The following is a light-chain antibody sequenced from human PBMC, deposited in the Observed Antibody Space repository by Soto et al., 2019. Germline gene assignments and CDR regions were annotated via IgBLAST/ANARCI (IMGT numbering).Light chain of an antibody. V-gene: IGKV1-5*01. CDR3: QQYNSYSPT. J-gene: IGKJ2*01. CDR2: DAS. Sequence: DIQMTQSPSTLSASVGDRVTITCRASQSISSWLAWYRQTPGKAPNLLIYDASSLESGGPSRFSGSGSGTDFTLTIRSLQPDDFATYYCQQYNSYSPTFGQGTKLEIK. CDR1: QSISSW.